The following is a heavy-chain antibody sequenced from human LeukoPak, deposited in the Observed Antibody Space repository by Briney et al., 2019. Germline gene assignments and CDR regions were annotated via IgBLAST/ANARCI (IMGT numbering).Heavy chain of an antibody. CDR2: ISSSSSTI. Sequence: GGSLRLSCAASGFTFSSYSMNWVRQAPGKGLEWVSYISSSSSTIYYADSVKVRFTISRENAKISLYLQMNSLTDEDTAVYYCVRDLYWAFDSWGQGTLVTVSS. V-gene: IGHV3-48*02. CDR1: GFTFSSYS. D-gene: IGHD2-8*02. J-gene: IGHJ4*02. CDR3: VRDLYWAFDS.